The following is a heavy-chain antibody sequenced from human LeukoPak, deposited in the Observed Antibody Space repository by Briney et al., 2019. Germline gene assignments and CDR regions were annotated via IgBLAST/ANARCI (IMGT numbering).Heavy chain of an antibody. V-gene: IGHV3-11*01. Sequence: GGSLRLSCAASGFTFSDYYMSWIRQAPGKGLEWVSYISSSGSTIYYADSVKGRFTISRDNAKNSLYLQMNSLRAEDTAVYYCARESGVCSSTSCSQNPWGQGTLVTVSS. D-gene: IGHD2-2*01. CDR1: GFTFSDYY. CDR2: ISSSGSTI. J-gene: IGHJ5*02. CDR3: ARESGVCSSTSCSQNP.